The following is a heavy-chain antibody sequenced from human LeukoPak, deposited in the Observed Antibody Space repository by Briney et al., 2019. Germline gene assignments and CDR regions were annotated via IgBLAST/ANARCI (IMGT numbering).Heavy chain of an antibody. CDR2: IKQDASDS. V-gene: IGHV3-7*01. Sequence: GGSLRLSCAASGFPFSGYWMTWVRQAPGKRLQWVASIKQDASDSRHVDSVKGRFTISRDNAKNSLFLQMNNLRPGDTAVYYCAKNIAAPGRVDYQLYGMDEWGQGTTVTVSS. J-gene: IGHJ6*02. D-gene: IGHD6-25*01. CDR3: AKNIAAPGRVDYQLYGMDE. CDR1: GFPFSGYW.